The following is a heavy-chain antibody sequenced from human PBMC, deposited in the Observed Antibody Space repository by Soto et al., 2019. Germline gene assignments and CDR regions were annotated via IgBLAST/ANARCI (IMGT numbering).Heavy chain of an antibody. J-gene: IGHJ4*02. CDR2: IKSKTDGGTT. Sequence: EVQLVESGGGLVKPGGSLRLSCAASGFTFSNAWMNWVRQAPGKGLEWVGRIKSKTDGGTTDYAAPVKGRFTISRDDSKNTLYLQMNSLKTEDTAVYYCTTDLNSPSTPARHLGRLRRTHGYWGQGTLVTVSS. CDR3: TTDLNSPSTPARHLGRLRRTHGY. D-gene: IGHD5-12*01. CDR1: GFTFSNAW. V-gene: IGHV3-15*07.